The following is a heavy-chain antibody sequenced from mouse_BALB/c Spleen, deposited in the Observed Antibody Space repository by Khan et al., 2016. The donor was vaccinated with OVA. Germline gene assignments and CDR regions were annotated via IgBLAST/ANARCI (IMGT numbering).Heavy chain of an antibody. CDR1: GYSITSDYA. D-gene: IGHD2-1*01. J-gene: IGHJ4*01. CDR3: ASSLYYCSAYAFAY. CDR2: ISSSGST. Sequence: EVQLQESEPGLVKPSQSLSITCTVTGYSITSDYAWNWNRQFPGNKLGWGGYISSSGSTSYNPTLKSRITITRDTSKNKFFLQLTSVTSEDTATYSCASSLYYCSAYAFAYWGRGTSVTVSS. V-gene: IGHV3-2*02.